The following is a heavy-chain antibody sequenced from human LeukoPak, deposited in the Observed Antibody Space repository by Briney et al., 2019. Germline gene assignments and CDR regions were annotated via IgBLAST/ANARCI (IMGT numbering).Heavy chain of an antibody. CDR3: ARIVAAAAVDY. CDR1: GYTFTSYY. D-gene: IGHD6-13*01. Sequence: ASVKVSCKASGYTFTSYYMHWVRQAPGQGLEWMGIINPSGGSTSYAQKFQGRVTMTRDTSTSTVYMELSSLRSEDTAAYYCARIVAAAAVDYWGQGTLVTVSS. CDR2: INPSGGST. V-gene: IGHV1-46*01. J-gene: IGHJ4*02.